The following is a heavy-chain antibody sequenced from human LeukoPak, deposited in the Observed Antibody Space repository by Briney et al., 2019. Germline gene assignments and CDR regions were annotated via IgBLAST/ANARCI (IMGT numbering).Heavy chain of an antibody. D-gene: IGHD3-22*01. J-gene: IGHJ5*02. Sequence: SETLSLTCTVSGYSISSGSYWGWIRQPPGKGLEWIGSIYHSGSTYYNPSLKSRVTIPVDTSKNQFSLKLSSVTAADTAVYYCARVPNYYDSSGYENWFDPWGQGTLVTVSS. CDR3: ARVPNYYDSSGYENWFDP. CDR2: IYHSGST. V-gene: IGHV4-38-2*02. CDR1: GYSISSGSY.